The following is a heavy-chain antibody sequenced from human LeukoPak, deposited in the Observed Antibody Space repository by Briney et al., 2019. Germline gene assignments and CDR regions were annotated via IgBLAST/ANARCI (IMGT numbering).Heavy chain of an antibody. CDR1: GGSISSYY. J-gene: IGHJ6*02. V-gene: IGHV4-4*09. CDR2: IYTSGST. D-gene: IGHD3-22*01. Sequence: SSETLSLTCTVSGGSISSYYWSWIRQPPGKGLEWIGYIYTSGSTNYNPSLKSRVTISVDTSKNQFSLKLSSVTAADTAVYYCAREANYYDSSGWYYYGMDVWGQGTTVTVSS. CDR3: AREANYYDSSGWYYYGMDV.